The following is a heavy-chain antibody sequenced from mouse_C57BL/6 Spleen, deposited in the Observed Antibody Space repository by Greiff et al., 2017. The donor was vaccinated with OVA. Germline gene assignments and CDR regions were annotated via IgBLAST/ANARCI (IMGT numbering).Heavy chain of an antibody. CDR1: GYTFTSYW. Sequence: QVQLQQPGAELVMPGASVKLSCKASGYTFTSYWMHWVKQRPGQGLEWIGEIDPSDSYTNYNQKFKGKSTLTVDKSSSTAYMQLSSLTSEDSAVDYCAREDYYGSSPFDYWGQGTTLTVSS. CDR2: IDPSDSYT. D-gene: IGHD1-1*01. CDR3: AREDYYGSSPFDY. V-gene: IGHV1-69*01. J-gene: IGHJ2*01.